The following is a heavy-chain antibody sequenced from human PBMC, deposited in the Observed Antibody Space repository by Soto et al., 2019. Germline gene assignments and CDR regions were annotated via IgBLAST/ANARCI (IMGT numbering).Heavy chain of an antibody. V-gene: IGHV3-23*01. CDR1: GFTLGNFA. CDR3: AKAAIVVVAATFDY. Sequence: GGSLRLSCAASGFTLGNFAMTWVRQSPGKGLEWVSAISGSGGSTYYVDSVKGRFTISRDNSKNTLYLQMNSLRAEDTAVYYCAKAAIVVVAATFDYWGQGTLVTVSS. D-gene: IGHD2-15*01. CDR2: ISGSGGST. J-gene: IGHJ4*02.